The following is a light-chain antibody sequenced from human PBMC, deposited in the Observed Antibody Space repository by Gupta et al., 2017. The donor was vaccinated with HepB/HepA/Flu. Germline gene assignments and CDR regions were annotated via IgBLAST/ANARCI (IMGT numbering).Light chain of an antibody. CDR2: AAF. Sequence: DIQLTQSPSFLSASVGDRVTISCRASQGINNFLAWYQQKPGKAPNLLIYAAFTLQRGVPSRFSGSASGTEFTLTISSLQPEDFATYYCQQAEDYPVTFGQGTRLDLK. CDR3: QQAEDYPVT. V-gene: IGKV1-9*01. CDR1: QGINNF. J-gene: IGKJ5*01.